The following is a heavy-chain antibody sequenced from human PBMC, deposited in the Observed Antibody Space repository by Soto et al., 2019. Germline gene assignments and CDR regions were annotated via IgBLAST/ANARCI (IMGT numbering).Heavy chain of an antibody. CDR1: GYTFTSYA. J-gene: IGHJ3*02. CDR3: ARVLSKDVVVVAAPWGAFDI. Sequence: QVQLVQSGAEVKKPGASVKVSCKASGYTFTSYAMHWVRQAPGQRLEWMGWINAGNGNTKYSQKFQGRVTITRDTAASTAYMELSSLRSEETAVYYCARVLSKDVVVVAAPWGAFDIWGQGTMVTVSS. V-gene: IGHV1-3*01. CDR2: INAGNGNT. D-gene: IGHD2-15*01.